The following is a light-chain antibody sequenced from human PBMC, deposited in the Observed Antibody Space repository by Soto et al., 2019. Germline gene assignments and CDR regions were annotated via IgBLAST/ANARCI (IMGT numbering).Light chain of an antibody. CDR2: KAS. Sequence: DIQMTQSPSTLSASVGDRVTITCRASQSISSWLAWYQQKPGKAPKLLIYKASSLESGVPSRVSGSGSGTEYTLTISSLQSDDFATYYCQQYNSLSTFGQGAKVEIK. J-gene: IGKJ1*01. CDR1: QSISSW. V-gene: IGKV1-5*03. CDR3: QQYNSLST.